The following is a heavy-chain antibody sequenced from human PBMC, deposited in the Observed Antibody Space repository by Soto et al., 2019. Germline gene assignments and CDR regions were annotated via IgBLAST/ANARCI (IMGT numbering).Heavy chain of an antibody. CDR2: IYPGDSDT. Sequence: GESLKISCKASGYSFTNYWIAWVRQMPGKGLEWMGIIYPGDSDTKYSPSFQGQVTISVDKSINTAYLQWSSLKASDTAMYYFAGRNGDGWGSRCFVPWGQGTLVTVSS. D-gene: IGHD3-10*01. CDR3: AGRNGDGWGSRCFVP. V-gene: IGHV5-51*01. CDR1: GYSFTNYW. J-gene: IGHJ5*02.